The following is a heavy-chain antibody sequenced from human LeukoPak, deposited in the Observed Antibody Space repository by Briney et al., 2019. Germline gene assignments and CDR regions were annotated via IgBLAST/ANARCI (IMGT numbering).Heavy chain of an antibody. V-gene: IGHV3-11*01. D-gene: IGHD6-13*01. CDR3: ARYRITAAGQRLDF. CDR2: ISYSGNTL. J-gene: IGHJ4*02. CDR1: GFTFRDYY. Sequence: PGGSLRLSCAVSGFTFRDYYMSWIRQAPGKGLEWISDISYSGNTLYYADSVKGRFTSSRDNANNSLFLDMTHLRDDDTAIYFCARYRITAAGQRLDFWGQGSLVTVSS.